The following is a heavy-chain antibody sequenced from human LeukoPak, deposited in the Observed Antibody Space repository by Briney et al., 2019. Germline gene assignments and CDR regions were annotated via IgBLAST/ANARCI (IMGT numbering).Heavy chain of an antibody. V-gene: IGHV3-11*01. CDR1: GFTFSDYY. Sequence: GGSLRLSCAASGFTFSDYYMCWIRQAPAKGLKGVAYIGSSGRTIYYADSVKGRFTISRDNSKNTLYLQMNSLRAEDTAVYYCAKLRYYDSSGSFDYWGQGTLVTVSS. J-gene: IGHJ4*02. CDR2: IGSSGRTI. D-gene: IGHD3-22*01. CDR3: AKLRYYDSSGSFDY.